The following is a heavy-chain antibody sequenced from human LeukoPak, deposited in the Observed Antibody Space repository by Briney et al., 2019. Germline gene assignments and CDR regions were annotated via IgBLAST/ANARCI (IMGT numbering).Heavy chain of an antibody. D-gene: IGHD5-12*01. Sequence: SVKVSCKASGGTFSSYAISWVRQAPGQGLEWMGRIIPIFDTTTYAQKFQGRVTITTDESASTAYMELSSLRSEDTAVYYCARGGSYFDYWGQGTLVTVSS. CDR1: GGTFSSYA. CDR3: ARGGSYFDY. J-gene: IGHJ4*02. CDR2: IIPIFDTT. V-gene: IGHV1-69*05.